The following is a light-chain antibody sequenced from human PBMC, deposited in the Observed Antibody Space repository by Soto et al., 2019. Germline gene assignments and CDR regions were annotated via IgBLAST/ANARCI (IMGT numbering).Light chain of an antibody. Sequence: DIQMTQSPSSLSPSVGDRVTITCRASENIRDFVNWYQQKPGKAPNLLIYGASTLEGGVPSRFIGSNSGTDFTLTISNLQPEDFATYFCQQSYSTPLTFGGWTKV. J-gene: IGKJ4*01. CDR1: ENIRDF. CDR2: GAS. CDR3: QQSYSTPLT. V-gene: IGKV1-39*01.